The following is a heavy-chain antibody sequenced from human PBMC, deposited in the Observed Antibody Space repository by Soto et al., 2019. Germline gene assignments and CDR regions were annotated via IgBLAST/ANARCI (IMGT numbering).Heavy chain of an antibody. J-gene: IGHJ4*02. V-gene: IGHV4-59*01. CDR2: IYYSGST. CDR1: GGSISSYD. D-gene: IGHD2-15*01. CDR3: ARVYCSGGSCPFDY. Sequence: SETLSLTCTVSGGSISSYDGSWIRQPPGKGLEWIGYIYYSGSTNYNPSLKSRVTISVDTSKNQFSLKLSSVTAADTAVYYCARVYCSGGSCPFDYWGQGTLVTVSS.